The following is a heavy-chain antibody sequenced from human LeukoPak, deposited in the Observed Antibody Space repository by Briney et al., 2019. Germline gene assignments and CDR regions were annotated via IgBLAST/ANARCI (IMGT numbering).Heavy chain of an antibody. Sequence: SETLSLTCTVSGGSISSYYWSWIRQPPGKGLECIGYIYYSGSTYYNPSLKSRVTISVDSSKNQFSLKLSSVTAADTAVYYCASSRAVVAATRSVGFSSWGQGTLVTVSS. CDR3: ASSRAVVAATRSVGFSS. J-gene: IGHJ5*02. CDR2: IYYSGST. CDR1: GGSISSYY. V-gene: IGHV4-59*12. D-gene: IGHD2-15*01.